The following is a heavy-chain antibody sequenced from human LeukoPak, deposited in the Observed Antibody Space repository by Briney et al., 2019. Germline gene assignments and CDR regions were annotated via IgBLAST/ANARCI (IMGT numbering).Heavy chain of an antibody. D-gene: IGHD3-10*01. CDR3: ARGARMWFGELLWGNWFDP. Sequence: SETLSLTCTVSGGSISSDYWSWIRQPPGKGLEWIGYIYYSGSTNYNPSLRSRVTISVDTSKNQFSLKLSSVTAADTAVYYCARGARMWFGELLWGNWFDPWGQGTLVTVSS. J-gene: IGHJ5*02. CDR1: GGSISSDY. V-gene: IGHV4-59*01. CDR2: IYYSGST.